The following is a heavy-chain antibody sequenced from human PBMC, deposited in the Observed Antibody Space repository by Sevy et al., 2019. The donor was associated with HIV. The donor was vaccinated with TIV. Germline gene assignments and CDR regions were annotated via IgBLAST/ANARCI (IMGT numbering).Heavy chain of an antibody. V-gene: IGHV3-49*03. CDR1: GFTFGDYA. CDR3: TRAGVDYDFWSGYSYYNWFDP. Sequence: GGSLRLSCTASGFTFGDYAMSWFRQAPGKGLEWVAFIRSKAYCGTTEHAASVKGRFTISRDDSKSIAYLQMNSLKTEDTAVYYCTRAGVDYDFWSGYSYYNWFDPWGQGTLVTVSS. D-gene: IGHD3-3*01. J-gene: IGHJ5*02. CDR2: IRSKAYCGTT.